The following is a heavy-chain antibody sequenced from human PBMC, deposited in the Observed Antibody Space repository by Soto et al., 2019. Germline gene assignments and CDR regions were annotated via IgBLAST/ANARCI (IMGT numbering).Heavy chain of an antibody. CDR1: GFTFSSYG. Sequence: QVQLVESGGGVVQPGRSLRLSCAASGFTFSSYGMHWVRQAPGKGLEWMAVIWYDGSNKYYADSVKGRFTISRDNSKNTLYPQMNCMRSEGTASYYSASPYYAGRSGYHPTVYCMDFWGQGTTVTVAS. V-gene: IGHV3-33*01. CDR3: ASPYYAGRSGYHPTVYCMDF. D-gene: IGHD3-22*01. CDR2: IWYDGSNK. J-gene: IGHJ6*02.